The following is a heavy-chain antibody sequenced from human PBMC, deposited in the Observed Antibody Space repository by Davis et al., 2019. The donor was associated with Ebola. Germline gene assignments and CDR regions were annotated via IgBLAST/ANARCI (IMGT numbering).Heavy chain of an antibody. CDR2: INHSGST. J-gene: IGHJ6*02. V-gene: IGHV4-34*01. CDR3: ARIGDHSTVNRYYYYGMDV. D-gene: IGHD4-11*01. Sequence: MPSETLSLTCAVYGGSFSGYYWSWIRQPPGKGLEWIGDINHSGSTNYNPSLKSRVTISVDPSKNQFSLKLSSVTAADTAVYYCARIGDHSTVNRYYYYGMDVWGQGTTVTVSS. CDR1: GGSFSGYY.